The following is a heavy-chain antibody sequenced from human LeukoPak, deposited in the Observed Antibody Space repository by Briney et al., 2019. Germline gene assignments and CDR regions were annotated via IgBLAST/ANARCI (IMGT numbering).Heavy chain of an antibody. CDR2: ISGSGGST. Sequence: GGTLRLSCAASGFTFSSYGMSWVRQAPGKGLEWVSAISGSGGSTYYADSVKGRFTISRDNSKNTLYLLMNSLRAEDTAVYYCAKDRGYSYGNGFDYWAREPWSPSPQ. CDR1: GFTFSSYG. V-gene: IGHV3-23*01. J-gene: IGHJ4*02. D-gene: IGHD5-18*01. CDR3: AKDRGYSYGNGFDY.